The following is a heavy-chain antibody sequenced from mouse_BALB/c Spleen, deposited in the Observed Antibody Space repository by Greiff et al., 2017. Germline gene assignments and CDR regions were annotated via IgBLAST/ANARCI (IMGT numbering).Heavy chain of an antibody. J-gene: IGHJ4*01. CDR1: GYSITSDYA. Sequence: EVQGVESGPGLVKPSQSLSLTCTVTGYSITSDYAWNWIRQFPGNKLEWMGYISYSGSTSYNPSLKSRISITRDTSKNQFFLQLNSVTTEDTATYYCARDEYYAMDYWGQGTSVTVSS. V-gene: IGHV3-2*02. CDR3: ARDEYYAMDY. CDR2: ISYSGST.